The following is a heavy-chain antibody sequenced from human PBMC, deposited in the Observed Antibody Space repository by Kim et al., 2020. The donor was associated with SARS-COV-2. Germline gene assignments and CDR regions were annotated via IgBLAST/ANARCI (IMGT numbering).Heavy chain of an antibody. J-gene: IGHJ5*02. Sequence: GSNTYNPSLKGRATMAVDPSNNQLSLKLSPVTAADTAVYYCARHSPSYDPWGQGTLVTVSS. V-gene: IGHV4-59*08. CDR2: GSN. CDR3: ARHSPSYDP.